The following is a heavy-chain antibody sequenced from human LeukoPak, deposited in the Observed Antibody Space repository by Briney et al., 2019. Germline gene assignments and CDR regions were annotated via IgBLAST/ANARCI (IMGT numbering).Heavy chain of an antibody. V-gene: IGHV4-39*01. Sequence: PSETLSLTCTVSGGSISSSSYYWGWIRQPPGKGLEWIGSIYYSGSTYYNPSLKSRVTISVDTSKNQFSLKLSSVTAADTAVYYCARVAKDIVVVYYYYYYMDVWGKGTTVTVSS. CDR1: GGSISSSSYY. D-gene: IGHD2-2*01. J-gene: IGHJ6*03. CDR2: IYYSGST. CDR3: ARVAKDIVVVYYYYYYMDV.